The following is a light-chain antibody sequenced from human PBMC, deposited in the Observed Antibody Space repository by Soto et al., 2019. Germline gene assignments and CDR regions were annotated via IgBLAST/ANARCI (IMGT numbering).Light chain of an antibody. CDR3: QQYNSYPWT. Sequence: DIQMTQSPSSLSASVGDRVTITCRASQDITNYLAWFQQKPGKAPESLIYAASSLQSGVPSKFSGSGSGTDFTLTISSLQPEDFATYYCQQYNSYPWTFGQGTKVEIK. CDR2: AAS. CDR1: QDITNY. V-gene: IGKV1-16*02. J-gene: IGKJ1*01.